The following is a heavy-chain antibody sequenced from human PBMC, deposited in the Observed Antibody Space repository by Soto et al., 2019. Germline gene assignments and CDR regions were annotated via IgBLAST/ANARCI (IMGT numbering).Heavy chain of an antibody. V-gene: IGHV1-46*01. Sequence: ASVQVSRKASGYTFTSYYMHWVRQAPGQGREGMGIINPSGGSTSYAQKFQGRVTMTRDTSTSTVYMELSSLRSEDTAVYYCSRERITMVRGVQNPDYWGQGTLVTVSS. J-gene: IGHJ4*02. D-gene: IGHD3-10*01. CDR1: GYTFTSYY. CDR3: SRERITMVRGVQNPDY. CDR2: INPSGGST.